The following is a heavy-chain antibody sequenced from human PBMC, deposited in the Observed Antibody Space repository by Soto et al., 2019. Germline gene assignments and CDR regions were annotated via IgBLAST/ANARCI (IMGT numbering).Heavy chain of an antibody. CDR2: IWYDGSNK. J-gene: IGHJ4*02. CDR1: GFTFSSYG. D-gene: IGHD2-15*01. Sequence: GGSLRLSCAASGFTFSSYGMHWVRQAPGKWLEWVAVIWYDGSNKYYADSVKGRFTISRDNSKNTLYLQMNSLRAEDTAVYYCARDGRAATDLDYWGQGXLVTVYS. V-gene: IGHV3-33*01. CDR3: ARDGRAATDLDY.